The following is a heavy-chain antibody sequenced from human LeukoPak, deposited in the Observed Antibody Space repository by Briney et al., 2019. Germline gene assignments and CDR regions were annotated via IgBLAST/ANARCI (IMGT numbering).Heavy chain of an antibody. J-gene: IGHJ4*02. V-gene: IGHV4-38-2*02. CDR3: ARAEYSSSSFNY. D-gene: IGHD6-6*01. CDR1: GYSISSGYY. Sequence: PSETLSLTCTVSGYSISSGYYWGWIRQPPGKGLEWIGSIYHSGSTYYNLSLKSRVTISVDTSKNQFSLKLSSVTAADTAVYYCARAEYSSSSFNYWGQGTLVTVSP. CDR2: IYHSGST.